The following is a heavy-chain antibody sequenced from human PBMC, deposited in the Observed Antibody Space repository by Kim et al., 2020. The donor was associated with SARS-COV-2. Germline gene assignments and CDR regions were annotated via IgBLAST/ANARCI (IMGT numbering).Heavy chain of an antibody. D-gene: IGHD3-10*01. V-gene: IGHV1-69*13. CDR2: IIPIFGTA. Sequence: SVKVSCKASGGTFSSYAISWVRQAPGQGLEWMGGIIPIFGTANYAQKFQGRVTITADESTSTAYMELSSLRSEDTAVYYCARVGLGELLWYFDYWGQGTLVTVSS. J-gene: IGHJ4*02. CDR1: GGTFSSYA. CDR3: ARVGLGELLWYFDY.